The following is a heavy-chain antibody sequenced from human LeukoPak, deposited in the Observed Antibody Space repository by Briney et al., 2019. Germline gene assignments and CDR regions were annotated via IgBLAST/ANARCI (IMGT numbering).Heavy chain of an antibody. J-gene: IGHJ4*02. V-gene: IGHV3-23*01. CDR1: GFTFSSSA. CDR2: ISNNGGYT. D-gene: IGHD2-15*01. Sequence: GGSLRLSCAASGFTFSSSAMSWFRQAPGKGLEWVSAISNNGGYTYYADSVQGRFTISRDNSKNTVYLQMNSLRADDTAVYYCAKIPPGYCSAGSCYLDYWGQGTLVTVSS. CDR3: AKIPPGYCSAGSCYLDY.